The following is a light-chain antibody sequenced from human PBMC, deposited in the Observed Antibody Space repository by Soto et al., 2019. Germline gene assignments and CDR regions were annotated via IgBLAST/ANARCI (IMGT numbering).Light chain of an antibody. CDR2: NDD. V-gene: IGLV1-44*01. J-gene: IGLJ3*02. CDR1: SSNIGSDT. CDR3: STWDGSLNGWV. Sequence: QSVLTQPPSASGTPGQRVTISCSGSSSNIGSDTVNWYQQLPGAAPKLLIFNDDQRPSGVPDRFSGSRSGTSASLVISGLQSDDEADYFCSTWDGSLNGWVFGGGTKLTVL.